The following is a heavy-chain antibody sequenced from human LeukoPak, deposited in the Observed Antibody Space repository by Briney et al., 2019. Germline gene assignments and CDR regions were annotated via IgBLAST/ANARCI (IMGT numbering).Heavy chain of an antibody. Sequence: GGSLRISCAASGFTLSSYWMSWVRQAPGKGREGVANIKQDGSEKYYVDSVKGRFTLSRDNAKNSLYLQMNSLRAEDTAVYYCAREEREIRAPAFDIWGQGTMVTVSS. CDR1: GFTLSSYW. V-gene: IGHV3-7*01. CDR2: IKQDGSEK. D-gene: IGHD3-10*01. J-gene: IGHJ3*02. CDR3: AREEREIRAPAFDI.